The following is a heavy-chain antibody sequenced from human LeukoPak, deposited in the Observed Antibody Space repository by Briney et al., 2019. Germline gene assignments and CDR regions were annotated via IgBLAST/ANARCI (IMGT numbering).Heavy chain of an antibody. Sequence: ASVKVSCRASGYTFTSYDINWVRLATGQGLEWMGWMNPNSGNTGYAQRFQGRVTLTSNTSISTAYMELGSLRSEDTAVYYCARGGASAAARRFDPWGQGILVTVSS. J-gene: IGHJ5*02. CDR3: ARGGASAAARRFDP. CDR2: MNPNSGNT. CDR1: GYTFTSYD. V-gene: IGHV1-8*01. D-gene: IGHD6-13*01.